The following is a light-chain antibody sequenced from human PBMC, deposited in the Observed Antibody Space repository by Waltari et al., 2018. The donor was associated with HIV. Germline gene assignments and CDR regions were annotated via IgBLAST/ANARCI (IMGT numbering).Light chain of an antibody. CDR2: DDV. J-gene: IGLJ2*01. CDR3: QVCDRSYKEAV. CDR1: NIGRNR. Sequence: SYVLTQAPSLSVAPGQTATISCGNIGRNRVQWYRQKPGRAPLLVVLDDVDRSSGIPARCSGARSGERATLTIRGVEAGDEADYYCQVCDRSYKEAVFGGGT. V-gene: IGLV3-21*02.